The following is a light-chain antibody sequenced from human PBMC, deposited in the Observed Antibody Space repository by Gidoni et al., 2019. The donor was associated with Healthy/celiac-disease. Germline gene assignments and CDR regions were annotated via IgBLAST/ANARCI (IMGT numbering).Light chain of an antibody. CDR1: QDISNY. Sequence: DIQMTQSPSSLSASVGDRVTINCQASQDISNYLNWYQQKPGKAPKLLIYDASNLETGVPSRFSGSGSGTDFTFTISSLQPEDIATYYCQQYDNLPPLFGGGTKVEIK. V-gene: IGKV1-33*01. J-gene: IGKJ4*01. CDR3: QQYDNLPPL. CDR2: DAS.